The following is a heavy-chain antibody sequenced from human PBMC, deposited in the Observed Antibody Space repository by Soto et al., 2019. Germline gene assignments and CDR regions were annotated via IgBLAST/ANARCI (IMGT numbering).Heavy chain of an antibody. CDR3: ARDWGSRGWYNWFDP. V-gene: IGHV3-30*03. D-gene: IGHD6-19*01. CDR2: LAHDGRTT. Sequence: QVQLVESGGGVVQRGRSLRLSCTASGFTVNDYGMHWVRQAPGKGLEWVAILAHDGRTTYFGDSVRGRFTVSRDESENTLYLQMDNLRTDDTAIYYCARDWGSRGWYNWFDPWGQGILVTVSS. J-gene: IGHJ5*02. CDR1: GFTVNDYG.